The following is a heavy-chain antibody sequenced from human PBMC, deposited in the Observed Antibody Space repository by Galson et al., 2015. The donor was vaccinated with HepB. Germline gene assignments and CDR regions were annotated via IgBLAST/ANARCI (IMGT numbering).Heavy chain of an antibody. V-gene: IGHV1-18*01. D-gene: IGHD3-10*01. Sequence: SVKVSCKASGYTFTSYGISWVRQAPGQGLEWMGWISAYNGNTNYAQKLQGRVTMTTDTSTSTAYMELRSLRSDDTAVYYCARDFIYHGSGDYYYYGMDVWGQGTTVTVSS. CDR3: ARDFIYHGSGDYYYYGMDV. J-gene: IGHJ6*02. CDR2: ISAYNGNT. CDR1: GYTFTSYG.